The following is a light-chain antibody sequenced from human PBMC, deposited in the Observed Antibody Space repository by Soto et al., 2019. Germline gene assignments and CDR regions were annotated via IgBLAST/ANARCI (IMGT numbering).Light chain of an antibody. Sequence: QSVLTQPPSVSGSPGQSVTISCTGTSSDVGSYNRVSWYQQPPGTAPKLMIYEVSNRPSGVPDRFSGSKSGNTASLTISGLQAEDEADYYCSPYTSSRTYVFGTGTKVTVL. J-gene: IGLJ1*01. CDR3: SPYTSSRTYV. CDR1: SSDVGSYNR. V-gene: IGLV2-18*02. CDR2: EVS.